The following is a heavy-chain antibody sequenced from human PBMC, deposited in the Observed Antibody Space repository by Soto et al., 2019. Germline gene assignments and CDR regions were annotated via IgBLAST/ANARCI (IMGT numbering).Heavy chain of an antibody. J-gene: IGHJ4*02. CDR3: AKRPASIITFDY. D-gene: IGHD2-2*01. CDR1: GFTYRDYA. CDR2: ISGNGGST. V-gene: IGHV3-23*01. Sequence: PGGSLRNSCAAAGFTYRDYAMSWVCQAPGKGLEWVSTISGNGGSTYYADSVKGRFTISRDNSKNMLFPQINSLRDDDSAVYYCAKRPASIITFDYWGQGTPVTVSS.